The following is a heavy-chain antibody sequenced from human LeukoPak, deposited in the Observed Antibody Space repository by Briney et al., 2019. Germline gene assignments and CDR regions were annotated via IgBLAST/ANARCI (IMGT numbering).Heavy chain of an antibody. CDR3: ARHRDSSWNFGY. CDR2: IYYSGST. V-gene: IGHV4-39*01. CDR1: GGSISSSSYY. D-gene: IGHD6-13*01. J-gene: IGHJ4*02. Sequence: SETLLLTCTVSGGSISSSSYYWGWIRQPPGKGLEWIGNIYYSGSTYYNPSLKSRVTISVDTSKNQFSLKLSSVTAADTAVYYSARHRDSSWNFGYWGQGTPVSPSS.